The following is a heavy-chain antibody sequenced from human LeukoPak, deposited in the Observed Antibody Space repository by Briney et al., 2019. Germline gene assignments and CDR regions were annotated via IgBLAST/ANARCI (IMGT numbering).Heavy chain of an antibody. Sequence: GGSLRLSCAASGFTFSSFWMNWVRQAPGKGLEWVASIRFDGREQYYVDSVQGRFAISRDNAKNSLYLQMDSLRAEDTGLYYCARNINWSNDFWGQGTLVTVSS. V-gene: IGHV3-7*01. CDR3: ARNINWSNDF. CDR2: IRFDGREQ. J-gene: IGHJ4*02. CDR1: GFTFSSFW. D-gene: IGHD1-1*01.